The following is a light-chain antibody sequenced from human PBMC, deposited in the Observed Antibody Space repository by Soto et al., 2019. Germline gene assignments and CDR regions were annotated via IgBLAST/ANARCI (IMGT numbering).Light chain of an antibody. V-gene: IGLV2-14*01. J-gene: IGLJ2*01. CDR3: SSDTSSNTLV. Sequence: QSALTQPAPVSGSPGQSLTIYFTGTSSDFGAYDYVSWYQQHPGKAPKLMIFEVSDRPSGVSNRFSGSKSGNTASLTISGLQAEDDDDYDCSSDTSSNTLVFGGETKLTVL. CDR2: EVS. CDR1: SSDFGAYDY.